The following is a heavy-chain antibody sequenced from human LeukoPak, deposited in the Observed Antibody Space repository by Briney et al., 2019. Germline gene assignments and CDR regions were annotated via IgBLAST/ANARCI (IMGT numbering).Heavy chain of an antibody. V-gene: IGHV4-34*01. CDR2: INHSGST. Sequence: SETLSLTCAVYGGSFSGYYWSWIRQPPGKGLEWIGEINHSGSTNYNPSLKSRVTISADTSKNQFSLKLSSVTAADTAVYYCAPKRRYCSGGSCRNWFDPWGQGTLVTVSS. J-gene: IGHJ5*02. CDR1: GGSFSGYY. D-gene: IGHD2-15*01. CDR3: APKRRYCSGGSCRNWFDP.